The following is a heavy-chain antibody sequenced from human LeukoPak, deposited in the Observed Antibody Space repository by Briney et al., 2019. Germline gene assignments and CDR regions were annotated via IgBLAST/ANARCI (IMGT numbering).Heavy chain of an antibody. CDR2: IYTSGRT. CDR3: ARAGGGVVLLWFGESFDY. J-gene: IGHJ4*02. V-gene: IGHV4-4*07. Sequence: SETLSLTCTVSGGSISSYYWSWIRQTAGKGLEWIGRIYTSGRTNYNPSLKRRVTISVDTSKKQFSLKLSSVTAADTAVYYCARAGGGVVLLWFGESFDYWGQGTLVTVSS. CDR1: GGSISSYY. D-gene: IGHD3-10*01.